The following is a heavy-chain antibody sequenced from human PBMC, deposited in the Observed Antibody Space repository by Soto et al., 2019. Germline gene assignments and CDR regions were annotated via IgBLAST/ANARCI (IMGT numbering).Heavy chain of an antibody. CDR2: INAYNGNT. V-gene: IGHV1-18*01. CDR3: ARDRQFAL. J-gene: IGHJ4*02. Sequence: QVQLVQSGPEVKKPGASVKVSCRASGYNFTNYGISWVRQAPGQGREWMGWINAYNGNTNYAQNLQGRVTMTTDTPTSTAYMELMSLRSDDTAMYYCARDRQFALWGQGTLVTVSS. CDR1: GYNFTNYG.